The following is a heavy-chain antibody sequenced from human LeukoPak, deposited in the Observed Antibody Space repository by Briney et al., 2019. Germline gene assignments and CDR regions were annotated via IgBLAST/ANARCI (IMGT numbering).Heavy chain of an antibody. V-gene: IGHV1-69*13. D-gene: IGHD3-3*01. CDR3: ARAPLGRFLLHYYGMDV. CDR1: GGTFSSYA. CDR2: IIPIFGTA. J-gene: IGHJ6*02. Sequence: ASVKVSCKAPGGTFSSYAISWVRQAPGQGLEWMGGIIPIFGTANYAQKFQGRVTITADESTSTAYMELSSLRSEDTAVYYCARAPLGRFLLHYYGMDVWGQGTTVTVSS.